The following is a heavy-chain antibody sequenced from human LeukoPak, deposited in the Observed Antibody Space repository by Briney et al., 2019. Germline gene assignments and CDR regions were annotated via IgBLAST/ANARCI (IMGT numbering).Heavy chain of an antibody. V-gene: IGHV4-30-4*08. CDR3: ARGRVIRYQEDAFDI. Sequence: PSQTLSLTCTVSGGSISTGEYYWSWIRQPPGKGLEWIGYIYYSGSTYYNPSLKSRVTISVDTSKNQSSLKLSSVTAADTAVYYCARGRVIRYQEDAFDIWGQGTMVTVSS. J-gene: IGHJ3*02. CDR1: GGSISTGEYY. D-gene: IGHD2-21*01. CDR2: IYYSGST.